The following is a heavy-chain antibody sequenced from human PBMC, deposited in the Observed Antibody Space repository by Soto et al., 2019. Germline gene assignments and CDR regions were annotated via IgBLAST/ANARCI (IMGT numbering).Heavy chain of an antibody. Sequence: PGGSLRLSCAASGFTFSSYWMSWVRQAPGKGLEWVANIKQDGSEKYYVDSVKGRFTISRDNAKNSLYLQMNSLRAEDTAVYYCARDGVGVXDYYDSSGYYRNTPFDYWGQGTLVTVSS. CDR2: IKQDGSEK. CDR1: GFTFSSYW. V-gene: IGHV3-7*01. D-gene: IGHD3-22*01. CDR3: ARDGVGVXDYYDSSGYYRNTPFDY. J-gene: IGHJ4*02.